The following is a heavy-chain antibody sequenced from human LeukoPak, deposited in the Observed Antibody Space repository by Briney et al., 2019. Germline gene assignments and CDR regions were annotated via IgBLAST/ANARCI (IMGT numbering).Heavy chain of an antibody. CDR3: ATSYDRHGYYYDF. CDR2: IHFGGPS. D-gene: IGHD3-22*01. Sequence: SDTLSLTCNVSGGSMSTSGYYWGWIRQPPGKGLEWVATIHFGGPSYYHASLKSRLTISVDTSKKYFSLRLTSVTAADTAVYYCATSYDRHGYYYDFWGRGLRVAVSS. V-gene: IGHV4-39*02. CDR1: GGSMSTSGYY. J-gene: IGHJ4*02.